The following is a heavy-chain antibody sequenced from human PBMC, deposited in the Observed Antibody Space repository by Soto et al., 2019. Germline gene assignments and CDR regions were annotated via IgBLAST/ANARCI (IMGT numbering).Heavy chain of an antibody. CDR1: GFKFSDYG. D-gene: IGHD3-16*01. J-gene: IGHJ4*02. CDR3: VKDLALMGDY. Sequence: QVHLVESGGGVVQPGTSLRLSCRASGFKFSDYGMDWVRQAPGKGLEWVSRVLYDGSKKYYADSVKGRFTISRDNPRNTLYLQMDSLRAEATGVYYCVKDLALMGDYWGQGTPVTVSS. CDR2: VLYDGSKK. V-gene: IGHV3-30*18.